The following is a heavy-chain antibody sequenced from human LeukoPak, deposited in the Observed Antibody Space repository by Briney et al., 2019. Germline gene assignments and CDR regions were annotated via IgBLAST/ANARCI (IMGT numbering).Heavy chain of an antibody. V-gene: IGHV3-23*01. J-gene: IGHJ4*02. CDR2: IRNNGGDT. D-gene: IGHD1-26*01. CDR1: GFPFSNHA. CDR3: ARNLNSGNFYYFDY. Sequence: GGSLRPSCAASGFPFSNHAMAWVRQTPGKGLEWVSAIRNNGGDTYYADSVKGRFTISRDNSKNTLSLLMNSLRPEDTALYYCARNLNSGNFYYFDYWGQGTLVTVSS.